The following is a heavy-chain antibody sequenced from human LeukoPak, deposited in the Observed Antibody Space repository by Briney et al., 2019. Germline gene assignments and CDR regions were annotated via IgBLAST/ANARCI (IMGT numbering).Heavy chain of an antibody. CDR1: GFTFDDYA. V-gene: IGHV3-43D*03. CDR3: ARDRDGGNSGSD. CDR2: ISWDGGST. D-gene: IGHD4-23*01. J-gene: IGHJ4*02. Sequence: GGSLRLSCAASGFTFDDYAMHWVRQAPGKGLEWVSLISWDGGSTYYADSVKGRFTISRDNSKNTLYLQMNSLRAEDTAVYYCARDRDGGNSGSDWGQGTLVTVSS.